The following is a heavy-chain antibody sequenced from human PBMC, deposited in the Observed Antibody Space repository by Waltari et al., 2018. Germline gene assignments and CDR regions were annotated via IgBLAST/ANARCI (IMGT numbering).Heavy chain of an antibody. CDR2: IYHSGST. Sequence: QVQLQESGPGLVKPSETLSLTCTVSGGSISSYYWTWLRQPPGKGLEWIGYIYHSGSTNYNPSLKSRVTISVDTSKNQFSLKLYSVTAADTAVYYCARGPTSASSYYYHGMDVWGQGTTVTVSS. V-gene: IGHV4-59*08. CDR3: ARGPTSASSYYYHGMDV. CDR1: GGSISSYY. D-gene: IGHD6-13*01. J-gene: IGHJ6*02.